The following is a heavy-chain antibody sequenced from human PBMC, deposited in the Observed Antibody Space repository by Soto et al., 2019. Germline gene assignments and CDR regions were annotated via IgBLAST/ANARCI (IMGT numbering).Heavy chain of an antibody. D-gene: IGHD5-18*01. CDR3: ARSSVDTAMVTSGELDY. CDR2: IYYSGST. CDR1: GGSISSYY. J-gene: IGHJ4*02. V-gene: IGHV4-59*01. Sequence: PSETLSLTCTVSGGSISSYYWSWIRQPPGKGLEWIGYIYYSGSTNYNPSLKSRVTISVDTSKNQFSLKLSSVTAADTAVYYCARSSVDTAMVTSGELDYWGQGTLVTVSS.